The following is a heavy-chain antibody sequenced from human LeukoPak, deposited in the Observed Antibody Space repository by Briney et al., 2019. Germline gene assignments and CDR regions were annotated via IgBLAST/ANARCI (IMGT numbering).Heavy chain of an antibody. CDR1: GYSFTTHW. D-gene: IGHD4-11*01. Sequence: NPGESLKISCKGSGYSFTTHWIGWVRQMPGKGLEWMGNIYPGDSDTRYNPSFQGQVTISADKSISTAYLQWSSLKASDTAIYYCARHYNFDYWGQGTLVTVSS. J-gene: IGHJ4*02. CDR2: IYPGDSDT. V-gene: IGHV5-51*01. CDR3: ARHYNFDY.